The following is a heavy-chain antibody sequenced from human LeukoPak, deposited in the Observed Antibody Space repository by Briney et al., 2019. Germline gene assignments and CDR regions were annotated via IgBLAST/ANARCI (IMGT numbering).Heavy chain of an antibody. Sequence: LSGGSLRLSCAASGFTFSRNAMSWVRQAPGKGLEWVSAISGSGGSTYYADSVKGRFTISRDNSKNTLYLQMNSLRAEDTAVYYCAKYLWFGELYFDYWGQGTLVTVSS. CDR1: GFTFSRNA. CDR2: ISGSGGST. J-gene: IGHJ4*02. D-gene: IGHD3-10*01. CDR3: AKYLWFGELYFDY. V-gene: IGHV3-23*01.